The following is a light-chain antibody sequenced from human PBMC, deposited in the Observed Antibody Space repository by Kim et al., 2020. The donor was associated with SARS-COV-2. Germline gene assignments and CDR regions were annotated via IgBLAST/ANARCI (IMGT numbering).Light chain of an antibody. CDR2: AVS. Sequence: APSAYVGDIVTMTCRGSQSISGGLDWYQEKPGKAPKLLISAVSNLDRWVLSRFSGSRYGTHFTLTIRSLQSDGFATYYCQQYNGYFGGGTKVELK. J-gene: IGKJ4*01. V-gene: IGKV1-5*01. CDR3: QQYNGY. CDR1: QSISGG.